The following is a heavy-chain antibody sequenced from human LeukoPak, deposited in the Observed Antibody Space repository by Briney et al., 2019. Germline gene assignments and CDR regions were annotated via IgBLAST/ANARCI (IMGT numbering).Heavy chain of an antibody. CDR1: GFTFSSYE. CDR3: AREGTGDNFDY. J-gene: IGHJ4*02. Sequence: PGGSLRLSCVASGFTFSSYEMNWVRQAPGEGLEWVSYITSSGSSIYYADSAKGRFTISRDNAKNSLYLQMNSLRAEDTAIYYCAREGTGDNFDYRGQGTPVTVSS. V-gene: IGHV3-48*03. D-gene: IGHD1-1*01. CDR2: ITSSGSSI.